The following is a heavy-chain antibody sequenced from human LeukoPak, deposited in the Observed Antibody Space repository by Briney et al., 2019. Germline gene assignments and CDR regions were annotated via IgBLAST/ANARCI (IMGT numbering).Heavy chain of an antibody. Sequence: GGSLRLSCAASGLSFSTYAMNWVRQAPGRGLEWVSSISGSGGSTYYADSVKGRFTISRDNSKNTLYLQMNSLRAEDTAVYFCAKDYDSSGYYYDYWGQGTLVTVSS. CDR3: AKDYDSSGYYYDY. V-gene: IGHV3-23*01. CDR2: ISGSGGST. J-gene: IGHJ4*02. D-gene: IGHD3-22*01. CDR1: GLSFSTYA.